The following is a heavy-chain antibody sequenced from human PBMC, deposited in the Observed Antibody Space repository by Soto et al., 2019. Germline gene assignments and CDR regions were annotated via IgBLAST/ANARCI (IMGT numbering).Heavy chain of an antibody. D-gene: IGHD2-21*02. CDR1: GFSRSTSGVG. Sequence: GSGPTLVNPTQTLTLTCTFSGFSRSTSGVGVGWIRQPPGKALEWLALIYWDDDKRYSPSLKSRLTITKDTSKNQVVLTMTNMDPVDTATYYCAHARWGLHVLNCGGDCYPNPYYYWGQGTLVTVSS. V-gene: IGHV2-5*02. CDR2: IYWDDDK. CDR3: AHARWGLHVLNCGGDCYPNPYYY. J-gene: IGHJ4*02.